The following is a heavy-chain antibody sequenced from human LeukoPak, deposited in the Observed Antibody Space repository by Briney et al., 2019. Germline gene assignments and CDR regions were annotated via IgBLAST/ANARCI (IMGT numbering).Heavy chain of an antibody. D-gene: IGHD4-17*01. CDR1: GFTFSSYG. CDR3: ARDGAGLDYGDYGIYGMDV. Sequence: GGSLRLSCAASGFTFSSYGMHWGRQAPGKGLEWVAVIWYDGSNKYYADSVKGRFTISRDNSKNTLYLQMNSLRAEDTAVYYCARDGAGLDYGDYGIYGMDVWGQGTTVTVSS. J-gene: IGHJ6*02. CDR2: IWYDGSNK. V-gene: IGHV3-33*01.